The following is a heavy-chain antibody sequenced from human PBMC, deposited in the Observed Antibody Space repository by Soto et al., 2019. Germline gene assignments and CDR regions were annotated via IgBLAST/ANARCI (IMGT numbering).Heavy chain of an antibody. J-gene: IGHJ6*02. CDR1: GGSISSYY. Sequence: QVQLQESGPGLVKPSETLSLTCTVSGGSISSYYWSWIRQPPGKGLEWIGCVYYSGSTNYNPYLRSRVTTSGDTSKNQFSLKGSSVTDADTAVYYCAGHDYGDYVSQFYGMDVWGQGTTVTVSS. CDR3: AGHDYGDYVSQFYGMDV. CDR2: VYYSGST. V-gene: IGHV4-59*08. D-gene: IGHD4-17*01.